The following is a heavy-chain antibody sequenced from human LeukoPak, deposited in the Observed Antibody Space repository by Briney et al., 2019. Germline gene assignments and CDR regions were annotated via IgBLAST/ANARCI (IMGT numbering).Heavy chain of an antibody. CDR3: AKGRWDFWSGPAFDY. J-gene: IGHJ4*02. CDR2: INPSDGAT. D-gene: IGHD3-3*01. Sequence: ASVKVSCKASGYTFTMYYIHWVRQAPGQGPEWMGVINPSDGATTYAQRFQGRVTMARDMSTTTVSMDLRSLRSEDTAVYYCAKGRWDFWSGPAFDYWGQGTLVTVSS. V-gene: IGHV1-46*01. CDR1: GYTFTMYY.